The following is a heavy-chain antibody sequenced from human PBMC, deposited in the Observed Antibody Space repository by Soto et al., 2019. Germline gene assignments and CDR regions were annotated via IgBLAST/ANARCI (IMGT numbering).Heavy chain of an antibody. D-gene: IGHD6-6*01. CDR2: INPSGGST. J-gene: IGHJ4*02. CDR3: ASRSGQLPYYFDY. CDR1: GYTFTSYY. Sequence: ASVKVSCKASGYTFTSYYMHWVRQAPGQGLEWMGIINPSGGSTSYAQKFQGRVTMTTDTSTSTAYMELRSLRTDDTAVYYCASRSGQLPYYFDYWGQGTLVTVSS. V-gene: IGHV1-46*01.